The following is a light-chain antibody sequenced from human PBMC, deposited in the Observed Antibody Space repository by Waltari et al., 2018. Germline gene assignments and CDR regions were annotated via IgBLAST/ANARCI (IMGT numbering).Light chain of an antibody. CDR2: DAS. V-gene: IGKV3-20*01. CDR1: QSVGRS. Sequence: EIVLTQSPGTLSLSPGERATLACRACQSVGRSLAWYQQKPGQAPRLIIYDASRRATGIPDRFSGSGSGTDFSLTISRLEPEDFAVYYCQHYVRLPATFGQGTKVEI. J-gene: IGKJ1*01. CDR3: QHYVRLPAT.